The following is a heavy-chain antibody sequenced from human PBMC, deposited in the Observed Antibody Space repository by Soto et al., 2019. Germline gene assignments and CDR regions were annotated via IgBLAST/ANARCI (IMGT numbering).Heavy chain of an antibody. D-gene: IGHD3-16*01. J-gene: IGHJ5*02. V-gene: IGHV1-8*01. Sequence: QVQLVQSGAEVKMPGASVKVSCKASGYIFANYDVHWVRQATGQGLVWMGWMNADTRNTGYAQKFQGRITMTRDTSIKTAYMELSSLTFEDTAIYYCARGRFRQTYFDPWGQGTLVTVSS. CDR2: MNADTRNT. CDR1: GYIFANYD. CDR3: ARGRFRQTYFDP.